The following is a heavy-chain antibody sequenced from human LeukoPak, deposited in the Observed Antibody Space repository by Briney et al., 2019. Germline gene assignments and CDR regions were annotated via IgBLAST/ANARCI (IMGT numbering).Heavy chain of an antibody. V-gene: IGHV4-39*01. CDR2: IYYSGTT. J-gene: IGHJ4*02. CDR1: GGFVSSSSYF. Sequence: PSETLSLTCTVSGGFVSSSSYFWGWIRQPPGKGLEWIGSIYYSGTTYYNPSLKSRITISVDTSKNQFSLKLSSVTAADTAVYYCARHGGAAAAIDYWGQGTLVTVSS. D-gene: IGHD6-13*01. CDR3: ARHGGAAAAIDY.